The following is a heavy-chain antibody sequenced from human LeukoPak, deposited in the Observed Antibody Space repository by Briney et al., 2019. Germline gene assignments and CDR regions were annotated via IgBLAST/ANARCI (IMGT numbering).Heavy chain of an antibody. V-gene: IGHV3-30*02. CDR2: IQYDGSNQ. Sequence: PGGSLRLSCAASGFTFSSYSMNWVRQAPGKGLEWVAYIQYDGSNQQYADSVKGRFTISRDNSKNTLYLQMNSLRAEDTAVYYCAKKWAIDVWGKGTTVTISS. J-gene: IGHJ6*04. CDR1: GFTFSSYS. CDR3: AKKWAIDV. D-gene: IGHD1-26*01.